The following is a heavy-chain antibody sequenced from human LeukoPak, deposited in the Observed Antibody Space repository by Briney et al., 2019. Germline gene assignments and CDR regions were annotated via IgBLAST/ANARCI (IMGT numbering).Heavy chain of an antibody. CDR3: ARHWLY. CDR2: MSYSGAT. V-gene: IGHV4-30-4*08. Sequence: SETLSLTCTVSGGSISSGDYPWNWIRQFPGKGLEWIGYMSYSGATNYNPSLRSRVSISLDTSKNQFSLRLNSVTAADTAVYYCARHWLYWGQGTLVTVSS. CDR1: GGSISSGDYP. D-gene: IGHD5-12*01. J-gene: IGHJ4*02.